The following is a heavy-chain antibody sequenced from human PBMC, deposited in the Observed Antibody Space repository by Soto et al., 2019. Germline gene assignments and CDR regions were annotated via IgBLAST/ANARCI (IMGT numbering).Heavy chain of an antibody. CDR2: INPRDGTT. CDR3: ARGGGTLDY. J-gene: IGHJ4*02. CDR1: GYTFISYS. V-gene: IGHV1-46*01. Sequence: QVQLVQSGAEVKKSGASVKVSCKASGYTFISYSMYWVRQAPGQGLEWMGIINPRDGTTIYAQNFQGRVTMTRDTSTSTVYMELSSLRSEDTGVYYCARGGGTLDYWGQGTLVTVSS.